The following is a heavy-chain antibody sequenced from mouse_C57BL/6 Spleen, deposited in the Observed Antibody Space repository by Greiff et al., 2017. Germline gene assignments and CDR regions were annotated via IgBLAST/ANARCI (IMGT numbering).Heavy chain of an antibody. Sequence: EVQLVESGEGLVKPGGSLKLSCAASGFTFSSYAMSWVRQTPEKRLEWVAYISSGGDYIYYADTVKGRFTISRDNARNTLYLQMRSLKSEDTAMYYCTRELNYNGSSYWYFEVWGTGTTVTVSS. V-gene: IGHV5-9-1*02. CDR2: ISSGGDYI. J-gene: IGHJ1*03. CDR3: TRELNYNGSSYWYFEV. D-gene: IGHD1-1*01. CDR1: GFTFSSYA.